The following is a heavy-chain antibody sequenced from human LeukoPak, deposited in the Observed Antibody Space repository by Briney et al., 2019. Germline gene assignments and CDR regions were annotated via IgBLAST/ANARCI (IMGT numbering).Heavy chain of an antibody. Sequence: PGGFLRLSCAASGFTFSSYSMNWVRQAPGKGLEWVSSISSSSSYIYYADSVKGRFTISRDNAKNSLYLQMNSLRAEDTAVYYCARAHGYCSSTSCLHFDYWGQGTLVTVSS. J-gene: IGHJ4*02. CDR1: GFTFSSYS. D-gene: IGHD2-2*03. CDR3: ARAHGYCSSTSCLHFDY. V-gene: IGHV3-21*01. CDR2: ISSSSSYI.